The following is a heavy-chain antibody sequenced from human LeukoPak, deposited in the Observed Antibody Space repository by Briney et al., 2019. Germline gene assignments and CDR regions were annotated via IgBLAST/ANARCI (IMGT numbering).Heavy chain of an antibody. Sequence: ASVKISYKASGYTFTDYYMHWVRQAPGQGLEWMGWIHPKSGGTSYEQSFQGRVIMTSDTSISTAYMEVRRLTSDDTAVYYCARGTILEPFDIWGQGTMVTVSS. V-gene: IGHV1-2*02. CDR1: GYTFTDYY. D-gene: IGHD3-3*01. CDR2: IHPKSGGT. J-gene: IGHJ3*02. CDR3: ARGTILEPFDI.